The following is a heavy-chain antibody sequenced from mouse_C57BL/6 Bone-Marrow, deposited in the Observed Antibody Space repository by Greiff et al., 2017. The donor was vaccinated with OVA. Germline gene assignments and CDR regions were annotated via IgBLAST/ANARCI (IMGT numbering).Heavy chain of an antibody. D-gene: IGHD1-1*01. CDR3: ARGVTTVVARDWYFDV. Sequence: ESGPGLVKPSQSLSLTCSVTGYSITSGYYWNWIRQFPGNKLEWMGYISYDGSNKYNPSLKNRISITRAKSKNQFFLKLNSLTTEATATYYCARGVTTVVARDWYFDVWGTGTTVTVSS. CDR2: ISYDGSN. J-gene: IGHJ1*03. CDR1: GYSITSGYY. V-gene: IGHV3-6*01.